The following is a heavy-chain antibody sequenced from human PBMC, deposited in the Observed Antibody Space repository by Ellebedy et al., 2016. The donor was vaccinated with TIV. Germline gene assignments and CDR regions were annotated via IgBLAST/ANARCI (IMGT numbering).Heavy chain of an antibody. V-gene: IGHV3-7*01. J-gene: IGHJ4*02. D-gene: IGHD3-22*01. Sequence: GESLKISCAASGFTFSSYWMSWVRQAPGKGLEWVANIKQDGSEKYYVDSVKGRFTISRDNAKNSLYLQMNSLRAEDTAVYYCARGRRYDSSGYYYNYWGQGTLVTVSS. CDR2: IKQDGSEK. CDR1: GFTFSSYW. CDR3: ARGRRYDSSGYYYNY.